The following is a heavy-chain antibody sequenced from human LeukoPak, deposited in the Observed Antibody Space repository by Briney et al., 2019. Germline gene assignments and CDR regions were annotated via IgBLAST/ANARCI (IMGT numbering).Heavy chain of an antibody. CDR3: ARTLGYCSGGSCYSSDSYFDY. D-gene: IGHD2-15*01. CDR2: INAYNGNT. Sequence: ASVKVSCKASGYTFTSYGISWVRQAPGQGLEWMGWINAYNGNTNYAQKLQGRVTMTTDTSTSTACMELRSLRSDDTAVYYCARTLGYCSGGSCYSSDSYFDYWGQGTLVTVSS. CDR1: GYTFTSYG. J-gene: IGHJ4*02. V-gene: IGHV1-18*01.